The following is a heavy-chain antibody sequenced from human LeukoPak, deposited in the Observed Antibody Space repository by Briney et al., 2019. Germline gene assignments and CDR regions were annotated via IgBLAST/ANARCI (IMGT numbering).Heavy chain of an antibody. CDR1: GFIFTDYW. CDR2: ISGDGRGT. D-gene: IGHD2-21*01. CDR3: ARSLVHHVVVNLVDH. V-gene: IGHV3-74*01. J-gene: IGHJ4*02. Sequence: PGGSLRLSCAASGFIFTDYWMHWVRQGPGKELVWVARISGDGRGTTYADSVKGRFTISRDNSKNTLYLQMNSLRAEDTAVYYCARSLVHHVVVNLVDHWGQGTLVTVSS.